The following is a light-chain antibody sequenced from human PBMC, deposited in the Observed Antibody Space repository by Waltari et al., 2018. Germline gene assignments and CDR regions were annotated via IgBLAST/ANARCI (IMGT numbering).Light chain of an antibody. Sequence: VLTQSPDTLSLSPGERATLSCRASQSVGRNYLGWFQQKPGQAPSLLIYDASNRATGVPDRFSGTGSGTDFTFTISRLEPDDFAVYYCQQYARSPLTFGGGTRVEIK. V-gene: IGKV3-20*01. CDR3: QQYARSPLT. CDR2: DAS. J-gene: IGKJ4*01. CDR1: QSVGRNY.